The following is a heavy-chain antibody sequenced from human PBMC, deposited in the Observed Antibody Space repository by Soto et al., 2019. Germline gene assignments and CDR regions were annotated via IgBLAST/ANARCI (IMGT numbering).Heavy chain of an antibody. J-gene: IGHJ4*02. CDR1: GFSLTTSGVG. D-gene: IGHD3-3*01. V-gene: IGHV2-5*02. CDR2: IYWVDDK. Sequence: QITLNESGPSVVKPAETLTLTCTLSGFSLTTSGVGVGWIRQSPGKAPAWLALIYWVDDKRYSASLKSRLTITNDTSKNQVVLTMASVDPADTAIYYCAHRILRTVFGLVTTTAIYFDVRGQGTPVVVSS. CDR3: AHRILRTVFGLVTTTAIYFDV.